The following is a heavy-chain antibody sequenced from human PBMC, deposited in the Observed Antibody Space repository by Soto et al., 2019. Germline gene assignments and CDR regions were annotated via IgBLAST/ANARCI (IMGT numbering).Heavy chain of an antibody. D-gene: IGHD6-19*01. V-gene: IGHV1-69*01. CDR3: ARDQGAVAGTWVPYYYYGMDV. CDR1: GGTFSSYA. Sequence: QVQLVQSGAEVKKPGSSVKVSCKASGGTFSSYAISWVRQAPGQGLEWMGGIIPIFGTANYAQKFQGRVTITADESTSTAYMELGSLSSEDTAVYYCARDQGAVAGTWVPYYYYGMDVWGQGTTVTVSS. J-gene: IGHJ6*02. CDR2: IIPIFGTA.